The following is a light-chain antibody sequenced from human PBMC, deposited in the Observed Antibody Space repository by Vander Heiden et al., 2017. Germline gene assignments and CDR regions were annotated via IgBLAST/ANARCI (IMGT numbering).Light chain of an antibody. J-gene: IGKJ1*01. V-gene: IGKV3-15*01. CDR2: GAS. Sequence: EIVMTQSPATLSVSPRERATLSCRASQSVSSNLAWYQQKPGQAPRLLIYGASTRATGIPARFSGSGSGTEFTLTISSLQSEDFAVYYCQQDNNWWTFGQGTKVEIK. CDR3: QQDNNWWT. CDR1: QSVSSN.